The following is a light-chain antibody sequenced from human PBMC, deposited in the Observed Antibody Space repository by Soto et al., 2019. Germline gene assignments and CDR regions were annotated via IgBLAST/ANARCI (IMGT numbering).Light chain of an antibody. V-gene: IGKV1-5*01. CDR1: QTISIW. CDR3: HQYNNYSST. CDR2: DAS. Sequence: DIQMTQSPSTLSAYVGDRVTITCRASQTISIWLAWYQQKPGRAPKLLIYDASNLESGVPSRFSASGSGTEFTLTISSLQPDDLATFYCHQYNNYSSTFGQGTRLEIK. J-gene: IGKJ5*01.